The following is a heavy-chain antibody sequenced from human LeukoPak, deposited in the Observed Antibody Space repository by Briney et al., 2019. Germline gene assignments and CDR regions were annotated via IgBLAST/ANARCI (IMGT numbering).Heavy chain of an antibody. D-gene: IGHD6-13*01. CDR1: GFTFSIYG. V-gene: IGHV3-21*01. CDR3: AREEGKQQMEAFDY. CDR2: IGGSSTSI. Sequence: GGSLRLSCAASGFTFSIYGMNWVRQAPGKGLEWLSSIGGSSTSIYYAGSVQGRFTISRDNAKNSLYLQMSGLRAEDSAVYYCAREEGKQQMEAFDYWGQGTLVTVSS. J-gene: IGHJ4*02.